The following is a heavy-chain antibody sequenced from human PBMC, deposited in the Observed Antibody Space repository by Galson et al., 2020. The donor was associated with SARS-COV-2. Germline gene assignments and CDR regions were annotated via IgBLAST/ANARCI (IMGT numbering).Heavy chain of an antibody. CDR1: GVAFNKYT. CDR2: MSSSGSQI. D-gene: IGHD6-13*01. V-gene: IGHV3-21*01. Sequence: KIGESLKISCTASGVAFNKYTMNWVRQAPGKGPEWLSSMSSSGSQIFYAASVRGRFTISRDDATNSLFLQMNSLSAEDTGVYYCAKAVGTAAFYYWYFDLWGRGALVTVSS. CDR3: AKAVGTAAFYYWYFDL. J-gene: IGHJ2*01.